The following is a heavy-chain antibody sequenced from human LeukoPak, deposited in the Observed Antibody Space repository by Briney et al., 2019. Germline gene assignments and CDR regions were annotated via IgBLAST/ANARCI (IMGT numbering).Heavy chain of an antibody. D-gene: IGHD3-22*01. V-gene: IGHV3-23*01. CDR3: ARLDYYDSSGYFGPDY. J-gene: IGHJ4*02. Sequence: PGGSLRLSCAASGFTFSSYAMSWVRQAPGKGLEWVSDITGSGGSTYYADSVKGRFTISRDNSKNTLCLHMNSLTAEDTAVYYCARLDYYDSSGYFGPDYWGQGTLVTVSS. CDR1: GFTFSSYA. CDR2: ITGSGGST.